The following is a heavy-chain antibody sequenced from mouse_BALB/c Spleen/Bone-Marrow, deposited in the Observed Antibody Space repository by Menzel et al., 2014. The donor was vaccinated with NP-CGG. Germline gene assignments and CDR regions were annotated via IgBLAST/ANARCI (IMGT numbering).Heavy chain of an antibody. CDR1: GYTFTSYW. CDR2: INPSTGYT. V-gene: IGHV1-7*01. D-gene: IGHD2-10*02. J-gene: IGHJ4*01. CDR3: ARMGVWG. Sequence: QVQLKQSGAELAKPGAPVKMSCKASGYTFTSYWMHWVKQRPGQGLEWIGYINPSTGYTEYNQKFKDKATLTADKSSSTAYMQRSSLTSEDSAVYYCARMGVWGWGQGTSVTVSS.